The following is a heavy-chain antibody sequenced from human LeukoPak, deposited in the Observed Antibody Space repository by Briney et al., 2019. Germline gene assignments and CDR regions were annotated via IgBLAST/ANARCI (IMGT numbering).Heavy chain of an antibody. J-gene: IGHJ5*02. CDR3: ARHVGGQWLYNHWFDP. D-gene: IGHD6-19*01. CDR1: GYSFTSYW. Sequence: PGGSLRLSCKGSGYSFTSYWSAWVRQMPGKGLEWMGIIYPGDSDTRYSPSFQGQVTISADKSISTAYLQWSSLKASDTAMYYCARHVGGQWLYNHWFDPSGQGSLVTVSS. V-gene: IGHV5-51*01. CDR2: IYPGDSDT.